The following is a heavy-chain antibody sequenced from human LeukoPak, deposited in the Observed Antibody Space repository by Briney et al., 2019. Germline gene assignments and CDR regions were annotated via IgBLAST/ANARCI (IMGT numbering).Heavy chain of an antibody. CDR3: ARGSLRGYSYYGMDV. CDR2: VYHSGGT. CDR1: GGSISSNNW. J-gene: IGHJ6*02. D-gene: IGHD5-18*01. Sequence: RSSETLSLTCAVSGGSISSNNWWSWVRQPPGKGLEWIGEVYHSGGTNYNPSLMSRVTISVDKSKNHFSLRLDSVTAADTAVYFCARGSLRGYSYYGMDVWGQGTTVAVSS. V-gene: IGHV4-4*02.